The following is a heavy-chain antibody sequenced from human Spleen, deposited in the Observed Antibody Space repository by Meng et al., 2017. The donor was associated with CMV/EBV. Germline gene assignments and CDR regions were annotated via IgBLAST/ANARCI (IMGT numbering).Heavy chain of an antibody. CDR3: ARVWGTAFDI. J-gene: IGHJ3*02. CDR2: IIPVFGST. CDR1: GGTFSRHG. Sequence: SVKVSCKASGGTFSRHGISWARQAPGQGLEWMGEIIPVFGSTNPAQKFQDRVTLTTDESTNTAYMELSDLRSEDTAVYYCARVWGTAFDIWGQGTMVTVSS. D-gene: IGHD7-27*01. V-gene: IGHV1-69*05.